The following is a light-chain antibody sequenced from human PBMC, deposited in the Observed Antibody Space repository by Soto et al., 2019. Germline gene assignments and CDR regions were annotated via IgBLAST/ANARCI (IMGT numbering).Light chain of an antibody. V-gene: IGKV3-20*01. Sequence: EVVLTQSPGTLSLSQGERATLSCRASQSVSSYLAWYQQKPGQAPRLLIYGASSRATGIPDRFSGSGSGTDFTLTISRLEPEDFAVYYCQQCGSSQWTFGQGTKVDIK. J-gene: IGKJ1*01. CDR2: GAS. CDR1: QSVSSY. CDR3: QQCGSSQWT.